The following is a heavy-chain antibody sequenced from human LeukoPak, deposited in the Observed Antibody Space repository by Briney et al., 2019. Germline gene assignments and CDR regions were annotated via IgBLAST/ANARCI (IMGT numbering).Heavy chain of an antibody. J-gene: IGHJ4*02. CDR1: GFTFDDYG. D-gene: IGHD3-10*01. CDR3: ARETPPGWGRTGDFDY. V-gene: IGHV3-20*04. CDR2: TNWNGGST. Sequence: GGSLRLSCAASGFTFDDYGMSWVRQAPGKGLECVSGTNWNGGSTGYVDSVKGRFTISRDNAKKSLYLQMNSLRVEDTALYYWARETPPGWGRTGDFDYWGQGTLVTVSS.